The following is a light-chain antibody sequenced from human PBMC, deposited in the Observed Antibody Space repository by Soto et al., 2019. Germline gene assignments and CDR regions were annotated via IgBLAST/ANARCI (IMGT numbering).Light chain of an antibody. V-gene: IGKV3-20*01. Sequence: EIVLTQSPGTLSLSPGERATLSCRASQSVAKNYLAWYQQEAGQAPRLLIYDASSRATGIPDRFSGSGSGTDFTLTISRLEPEDFAVYYCHQYASSPQTFGQGTKVESK. CDR1: QSVAKNY. J-gene: IGKJ1*01. CDR3: HQYASSPQT. CDR2: DAS.